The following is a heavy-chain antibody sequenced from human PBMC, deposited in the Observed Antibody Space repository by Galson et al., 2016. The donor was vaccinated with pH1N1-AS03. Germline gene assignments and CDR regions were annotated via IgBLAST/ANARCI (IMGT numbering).Heavy chain of an antibody. CDR1: GFTFSSYG. V-gene: IGHV3-30*02. Sequence: SLRLSCAASGFTFSSYGMHWARQAPGKGLEWVAVIRYDGSHKYYADSVKGRFTISRDNSDNTVFLQVNNLKPDDAAVYYCAKEGPVGASPNWYLDLWGRGTLVTVSP. CDR3: AKEGPVGASPNWYLDL. D-gene: IGHD1-26*01. J-gene: IGHJ2*01. CDR2: IRYDGSHK.